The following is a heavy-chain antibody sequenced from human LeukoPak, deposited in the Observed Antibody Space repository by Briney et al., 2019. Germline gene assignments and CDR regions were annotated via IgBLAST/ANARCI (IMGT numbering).Heavy chain of an antibody. Sequence: SETLSLTCTVSGGSISGSSYYWGWIRQPPGKGLEWIGSIYYSGSTYYNPSLKSRVTISVDTSKNRFSLKLNSVTATDTAVYCARHYGPWGQGTLVTVSS. CDR1: GGSISGSSYY. CDR3: ARHYGP. D-gene: IGHD3-10*01. J-gene: IGHJ4*02. CDR2: IYYSGST. V-gene: IGHV4-39*01.